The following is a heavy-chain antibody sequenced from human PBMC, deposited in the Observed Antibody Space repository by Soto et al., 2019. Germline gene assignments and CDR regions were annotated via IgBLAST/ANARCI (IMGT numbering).Heavy chain of an antibody. CDR1: GYTFTSYA. CDR3: ARRTGGNDHFDY. V-gene: IGHV1-3*01. J-gene: IGHJ4*02. CDR2: INAGNGNT. Sequence: ASVKVSCKASGYTFTSYAMHWVRQAPGQRLEWMGWINAGNGNTKYSQKFQGRVTITRDTSASTAYMELSSLRSEDTAVYYCARRTGGNDHFDYWGQGTLVTVYS. D-gene: IGHD2-15*01.